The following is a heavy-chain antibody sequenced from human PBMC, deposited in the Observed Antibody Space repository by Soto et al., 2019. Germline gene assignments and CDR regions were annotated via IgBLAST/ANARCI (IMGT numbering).Heavy chain of an antibody. J-gene: IGHJ6*02. D-gene: IGHD3-3*01. CDR3: ARFGYYDFWSRGYYGMDV. Sequence: PGESLKISCKGSGYSFTSYWIGWVRQMPGKSLEWMGIIYPGDSDTRYSPSFQGQVTISADKSISTAYLQWSSLKASDTAMYYCARFGYYDFWSRGYYGMDVWGQGTTVT. CDR2: IYPGDSDT. CDR1: GYSFTSYW. V-gene: IGHV5-51*01.